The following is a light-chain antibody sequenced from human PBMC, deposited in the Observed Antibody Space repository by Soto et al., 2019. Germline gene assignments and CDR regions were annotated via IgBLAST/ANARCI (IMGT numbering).Light chain of an antibody. CDR3: KQYKEWPPFT. Sequence: EIVMTQSPATLSVSPGETATLSCRASQYVSNKVAWYQQKPGQAPSLLILGASTRATGVPARFSGSGSGTEFTLFISSLQSEDFAVYYCKQYKEWPPFTFGQGTRLEIK. CDR2: GAS. J-gene: IGKJ5*01. CDR1: QYVSNK. V-gene: IGKV3-15*01.